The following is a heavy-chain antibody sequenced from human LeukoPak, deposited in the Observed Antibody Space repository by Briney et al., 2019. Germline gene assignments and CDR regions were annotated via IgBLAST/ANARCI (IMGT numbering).Heavy chain of an antibody. CDR3: TRSDCSSGRCPGFDN. CDR2: TYYRSKWFI. Sequence: SQTFSLTCGISGDSVSSKSAAWNWVRQSSSRGVEWLGRTYYRSKWFINYAPSVKSRIIINPDTPNNQVSLQLTSVSPEDTAVYYCTRSDCSSGRCPGFDNWGQGTLVTVSS. J-gene: IGHJ4*02. D-gene: IGHD6-19*01. V-gene: IGHV6-1*01. CDR1: GDSVSSKSAA.